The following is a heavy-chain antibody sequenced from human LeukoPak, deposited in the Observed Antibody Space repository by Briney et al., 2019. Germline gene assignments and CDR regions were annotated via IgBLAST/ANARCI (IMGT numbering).Heavy chain of an antibody. J-gene: IGHJ6*03. D-gene: IGHD2-21*02. Sequence: SVKVSCKASGGTFSGYAVSWLRQAPGQGLEWMGGIIPIFGTANYAQKFQGRVTITADKSTSTAYMELSSLRSEDTAVYYCARTSCGGDCYEDYYYYYYMDVWGKGTTVTVSS. CDR2: IIPIFGTA. CDR1: GGTFSGYA. V-gene: IGHV1-69*06. CDR3: ARTSCGGDCYEDYYYYYYMDV.